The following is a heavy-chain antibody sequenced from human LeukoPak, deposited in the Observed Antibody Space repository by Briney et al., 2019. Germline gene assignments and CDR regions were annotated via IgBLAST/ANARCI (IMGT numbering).Heavy chain of an antibody. CDR1: GYTFTNYG. J-gene: IGHJ4*02. V-gene: IGHV1-18*01. CDR2: ISADNGNT. CDR3: ARGGRITFSWPLDY. D-gene: IGHD3-16*01. Sequence: ASVKVSCKTFGYTFTNYGINWVRQAPGQGLEWMGWISADNGNTNFGQKVKDRVTLTTDTSTTTAYMELRSLRSDDTAVYYCARGGRITFSWPLDYWGQGTLVSVSS.